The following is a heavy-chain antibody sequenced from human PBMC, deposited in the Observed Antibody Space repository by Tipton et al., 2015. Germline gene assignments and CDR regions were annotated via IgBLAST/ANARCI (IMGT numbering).Heavy chain of an antibody. V-gene: IGHV4-61*01. Sequence: TLSLTCTVSGGSVTSGSYYWSWIRQSPGEGLEWIGYIYHSGSTNYNPSLRSRVAMSMDTSKNQFSLKLSSVIAADTAVYYCARARGRHGGLFDSWGQGILVTVSS. D-gene: IGHD4-23*01. CDR1: GGSVTSGSYY. CDR2: IYHSGST. CDR3: ARARGRHGGLFDS. J-gene: IGHJ4*02.